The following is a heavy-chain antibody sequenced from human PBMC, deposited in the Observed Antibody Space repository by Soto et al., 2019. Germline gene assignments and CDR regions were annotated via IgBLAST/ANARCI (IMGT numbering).Heavy chain of an antibody. D-gene: IGHD3-9*01. V-gene: IGHV3-15*01. CDR1: GFTFSSYA. J-gene: IGHJ3*02. Sequence: GGSLRLSCAASGFTFSSYAMSWVRQAPGKGLEWVGRIKSKTDGGTTDYAAPVKGRFTISRDDSKNTLDLQMNSLKTEDTAVYYCTTEQEDFDWSSDIWGQGTMVTVSS. CDR2: IKSKTDGGTT. CDR3: TTEQEDFDWSSDI.